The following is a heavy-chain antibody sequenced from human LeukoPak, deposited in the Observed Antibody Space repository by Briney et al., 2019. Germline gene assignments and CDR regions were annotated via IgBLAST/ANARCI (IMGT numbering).Heavy chain of an antibody. D-gene: IGHD4-17*01. V-gene: IGHV3-73*01. CDR1: GFTFSGSA. CDR2: IRSKANSYAT. Sequence: GGSLRLSCAASGFTFSGSAMQWVRQATGKGLEWVGRIRSKANSYATAYAASVKGRFTISRDDSKNTAYLQMNSLKTEDTAVYYCTRRDMTTVTTGVKFFDYWGQGTLVTVSS. J-gene: IGHJ4*02. CDR3: TRRDMTTVTTGVKFFDY.